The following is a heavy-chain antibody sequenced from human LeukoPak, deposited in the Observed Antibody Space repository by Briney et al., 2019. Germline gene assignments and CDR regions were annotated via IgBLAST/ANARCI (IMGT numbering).Heavy chain of an antibody. V-gene: IGHV3-21*04. CDR2: IGSSSTYI. CDR3: ARGDYYGSGSYFSPLGY. J-gene: IGHJ4*02. Sequence: GGSLRLSCAASGFTFSSYSMNWVRQAPGKGLEWVSSIGSSSTYIYYADSVKGRFTISRDNAKNSLYLQMNSLRAEDTALYYCARGDYYGSGSYFSPLGYWGQGTLVTVSS. CDR1: GFTFSSYS. D-gene: IGHD3-10*01.